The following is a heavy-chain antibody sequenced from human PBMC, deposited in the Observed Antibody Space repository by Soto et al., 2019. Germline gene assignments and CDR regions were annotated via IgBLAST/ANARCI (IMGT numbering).Heavy chain of an antibody. Sequence: QVHLQESGPGLVKPSQTLSLTCIVSGGSISSDDHYWSWIRQPPGKGLEWMGYIYHSGPTHAHPSLESRLFISLYTSKHQFSLQLTSVTAADTAVYYCAILRSRCNIDSWGQGTLVTVSS. CDR2: IYHSGPT. CDR3: AILRSRCNIDS. V-gene: IGHV4-30-4*01. J-gene: IGHJ4*02. D-gene: IGHD6-13*01. CDR1: GGSISSDDHY.